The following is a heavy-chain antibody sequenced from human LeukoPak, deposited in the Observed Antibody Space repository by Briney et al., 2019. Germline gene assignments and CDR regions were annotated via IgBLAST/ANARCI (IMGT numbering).Heavy chain of an antibody. D-gene: IGHD6-13*01. V-gene: IGHV4-59*08. J-gene: IGHJ3*02. CDR3: ARTAAGTARGPLDI. CDR1: GGSISSYY. Sequence: PSETLSLTCTVSGGSISSYYWSWIRQPPGKGLEWIGYIYYSGSTNYNPSLKSRVTISVDTSKNQFSLKLSSVTAADTAVYYCARTAAGTARGPLDIWGQGTMVTVSS. CDR2: IYYSGST.